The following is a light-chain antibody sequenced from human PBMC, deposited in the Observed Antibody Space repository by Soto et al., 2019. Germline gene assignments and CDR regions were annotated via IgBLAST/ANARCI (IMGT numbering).Light chain of an antibody. CDR1: QSVRDY. CDR3: QQRSSWPLT. CDR2: DAS. J-gene: IGKJ4*01. Sequence: ESVFAQSPATLSFSAVGRAALSCRASQSVRDYLAWYQQKPGQAPRLLIYDASNRATGIPARYRGSGSGTDFTLSITSLEPEDIAVYYCQQRSSWPLTFGGGTKVDIK. V-gene: IGKV3-11*01.